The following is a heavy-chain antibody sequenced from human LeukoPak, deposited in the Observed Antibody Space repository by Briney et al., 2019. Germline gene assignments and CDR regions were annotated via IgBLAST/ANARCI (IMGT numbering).Heavy chain of an antibody. CDR1: GGSISSYY. Sequence: SETLSPTCTVPGGSISSYYWSWIRQPPGKGLEWIGYIYYSGSTNYNPSLKSRVTISVDTSKNQFSLKLSSVTAADTAVYYCARQNSPYYYDSSGYYYFDYWGQGTLVTVSS. V-gene: IGHV4-59*08. CDR2: IYYSGST. J-gene: IGHJ4*02. D-gene: IGHD3-22*01. CDR3: ARQNSPYYYDSSGYYYFDY.